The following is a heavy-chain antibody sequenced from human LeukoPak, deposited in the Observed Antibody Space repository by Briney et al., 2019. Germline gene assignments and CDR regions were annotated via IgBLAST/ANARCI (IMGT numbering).Heavy chain of an antibody. CDR2: ISGSGGST. V-gene: IGHV3-23*01. CDR1: RFTFSTYG. Sequence: GGSLRLSCAASRFTFSTYGMSWVRQAPGKGLEWVSSISGSGGSTNYADSVKGRFTISRDNSKNTLYLQMNSLRAEDTAVYYCAREDGFGDFDYWGQGTLVTVSS. CDR3: AREDGFGDFDY. J-gene: IGHJ4*02. D-gene: IGHD3-10*01.